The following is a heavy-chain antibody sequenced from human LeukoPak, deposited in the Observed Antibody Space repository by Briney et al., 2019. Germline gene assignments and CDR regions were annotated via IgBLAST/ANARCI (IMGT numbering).Heavy chain of an antibody. V-gene: IGHV1-2*02. Sequence: ASVKVSCKASGYTLTGYYMHWVRQAPGQGLEWMGWINPNSGGTNYAQKFQGRVTMTRDTSISTAYMELSRLRSDDTAVYYCARKACGSTSCYRNNWFDPWGQGTLVTVSS. CDR2: INPNSGGT. J-gene: IGHJ5*02. CDR1: GYTLTGYY. CDR3: ARKACGSTSCYRNNWFDP. D-gene: IGHD2-2*01.